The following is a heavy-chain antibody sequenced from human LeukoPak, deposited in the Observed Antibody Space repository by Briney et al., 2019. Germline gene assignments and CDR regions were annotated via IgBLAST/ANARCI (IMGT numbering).Heavy chain of an antibody. CDR3: AREAGGRELE. J-gene: IGHJ4*02. V-gene: IGHV3-74*01. CDR2: INSDGSST. Sequence: PGGSLRLSCAASGFTFSSYWMHWVRQVPGKGLVWVSRINSDGSSTSYADSVKGRFTISRDNDKNTLYLQMKSLRAGDTAVYYCAREAGGRELEWGQGTLVTVSS. CDR1: GFTFSSYW. D-gene: IGHD6-13*01.